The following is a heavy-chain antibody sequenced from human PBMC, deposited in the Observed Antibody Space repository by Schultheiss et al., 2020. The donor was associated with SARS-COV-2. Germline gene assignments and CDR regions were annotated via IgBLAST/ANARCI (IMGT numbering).Heavy chain of an antibody. CDR1: GGSISIGGYY. CDR3: ARNAGRRYPFDY. D-gene: IGHD1-1*01. J-gene: IGHJ4*02. CDR2: INHSGST. V-gene: IGHV4-31*03. Sequence: SETLSLTCTVSGGSISIGGYYWSWIRQHPGKGLEWIGEINHSGSTNYNPSLKSRVTISVDTSKNQFSLKLSSVTAADTAVYYCARNAGRRYPFDYWGQGTLVTVSS.